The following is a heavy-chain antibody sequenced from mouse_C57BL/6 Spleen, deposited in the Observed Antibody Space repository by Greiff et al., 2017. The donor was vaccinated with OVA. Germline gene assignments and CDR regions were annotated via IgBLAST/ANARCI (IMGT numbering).Heavy chain of an antibody. J-gene: IGHJ4*01. D-gene: IGHD2-4*01. V-gene: IGHV1-53*01. CDR3: ARSFYYDYDGPFYYAMDD. Sequence: QVQLQQPGPELVKPGASVKLSCKASGYTFTSYWMHWVKQRPGQGLEWIGNINPSNGGTNYNEKFKSKATLTVDKSSSTAYMQLSSLTSEDSAVYYCARSFYYDYDGPFYYAMDDWGQGTSVTVSS. CDR1: GYTFTSYW. CDR2: INPSNGGT.